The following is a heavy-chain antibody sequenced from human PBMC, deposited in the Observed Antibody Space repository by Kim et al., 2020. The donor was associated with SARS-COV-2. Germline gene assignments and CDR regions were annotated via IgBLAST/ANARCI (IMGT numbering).Heavy chain of an antibody. D-gene: IGHD5-12*01. J-gene: IGHJ6*03. Sequence: LKSRVTISVDTSKNQFSLKLSSVTAADTAVYYCARAGVATDYYYYYMDVWGKGTTVTVSS. V-gene: IGHV4-31*02. CDR3: ARAGVATDYYYYYMDV.